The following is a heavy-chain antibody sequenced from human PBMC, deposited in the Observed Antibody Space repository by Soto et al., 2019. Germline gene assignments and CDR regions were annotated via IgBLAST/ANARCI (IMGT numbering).Heavy chain of an antibody. Sequence: QVQLQESGPGLVKPSQTLSLTCTVSGGSISSGDYNWGWIGQPPGKGLEWIGYIYYGGSTYYNPSLKSRVTISVDTSKNQFSLKLSSVTAADTAVYYCARAIQLWSENWFDPWGQGTLVTVSS. J-gene: IGHJ5*02. D-gene: IGHD5-18*01. CDR3: ARAIQLWSENWFDP. CDR1: GGSISSGDYN. CDR2: IYYGGST. V-gene: IGHV4-30-4*01.